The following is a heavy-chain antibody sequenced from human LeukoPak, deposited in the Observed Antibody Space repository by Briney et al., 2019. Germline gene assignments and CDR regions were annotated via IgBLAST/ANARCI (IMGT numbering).Heavy chain of an antibody. CDR2: INSDESRT. D-gene: IGHD4-17*01. CDR1: GFTFSRYW. Sequence: PGGSLRLSCAASGFTFSRYWMHWVRQAPGKGLVWVSRINSDESRTNYADSVKGRFSISRDNAKNTLYLQMNSLRAEDTAVYYCARAGYGDYGGAFDIWGQGTMVTVSS. V-gene: IGHV3-74*01. CDR3: ARAGYGDYGGAFDI. J-gene: IGHJ3*02.